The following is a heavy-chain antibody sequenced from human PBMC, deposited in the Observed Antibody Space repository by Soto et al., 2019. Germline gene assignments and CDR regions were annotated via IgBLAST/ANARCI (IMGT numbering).Heavy chain of an antibody. Sequence: SETLSLTCTVSGGSISSYYWSWIRQPPGKGLEWIGYIYYSGSTNYNPSLKSRVTISVDTSKNQFSLKLSSVTAADTAVYYCARESGYSYGRGWYFDYWGQGTVVTVSS. CDR3: ARESGYSYGRGWYFDY. CDR1: GGSISSYY. V-gene: IGHV4-59*01. CDR2: IYYSGST. D-gene: IGHD5-18*01. J-gene: IGHJ4*02.